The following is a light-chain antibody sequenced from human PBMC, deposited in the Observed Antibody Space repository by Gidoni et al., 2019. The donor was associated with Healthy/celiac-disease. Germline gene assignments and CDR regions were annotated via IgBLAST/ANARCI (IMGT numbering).Light chain of an antibody. V-gene: IGKV1-13*02. CDR2: DAS. CDR3: QQFNSYPRT. J-gene: IGKJ1*01. Sequence: AIQLTQSPSSLSASVGDRVTITCRASQGISSALAWYQHKPGKAPKLLIYDASSLESGVPSRFSGSGSGTDFTLTISSLQPEDFATYYCQQFNSYPRTFGQGTKVEIK. CDR1: QGISSA.